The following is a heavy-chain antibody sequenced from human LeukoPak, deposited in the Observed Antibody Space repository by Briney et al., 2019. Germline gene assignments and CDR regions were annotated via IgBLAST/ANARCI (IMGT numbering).Heavy chain of an antibody. CDR2: INPSGGST. Sequence: ASVKVSCKASGYTFTSYYMHWVRQAPGQGLEWMGIINPSGGSTSYAQKFQGRVTMTRDMSTSTVHMELSSLRSEDTPVYYCARSRAYCSSTSCYLQYFDYWGQGTLVTVSS. V-gene: IGHV1-46*01. CDR1: GYTFTSYY. J-gene: IGHJ4*02. D-gene: IGHD2-2*01. CDR3: ARSRAYCSSTSCYLQYFDY.